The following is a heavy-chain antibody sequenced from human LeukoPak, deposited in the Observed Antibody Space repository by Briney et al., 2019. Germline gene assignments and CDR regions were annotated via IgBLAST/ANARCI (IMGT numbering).Heavy chain of an antibody. CDR2: IYYSGST. V-gene: IGHV4-59*01. CDR3: VRVDTAMEIDY. J-gene: IGHJ4*02. Sequence: PSETLSLTCTVSGGSISSYYWSWIRQPPGKGLEWIGYIYYSGSTNYNPSLKSRVTISVDTSKNQFSLKLSSVTAADTAVYYCVRVDTAMEIDYWGQGTLVTVSS. CDR1: GGSISSYY. D-gene: IGHD5-18*01.